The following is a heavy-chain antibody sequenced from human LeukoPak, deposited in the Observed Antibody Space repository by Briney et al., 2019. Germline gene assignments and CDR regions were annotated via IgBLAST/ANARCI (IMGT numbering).Heavy chain of an antibody. V-gene: IGHV4-59*11. Sequence: SETLSLTCTVSGDSISSHYWSWIRQPPGKGLEWIGYIYYSGSTNYNPSLKSRVTISVDTSKNQFSLKLSSVTAADTAVYYCARYTIFGVVGFDYWGQGTLVTVSS. J-gene: IGHJ4*02. CDR1: GDSISSHY. D-gene: IGHD3-3*01. CDR3: ARYTIFGVVGFDY. CDR2: IYYSGST.